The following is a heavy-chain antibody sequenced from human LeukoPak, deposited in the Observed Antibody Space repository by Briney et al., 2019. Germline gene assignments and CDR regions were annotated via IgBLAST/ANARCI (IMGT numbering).Heavy chain of an antibody. J-gene: IGHJ4*02. D-gene: IGHD2-2*01. V-gene: IGHV1-2*02. Sequence: ASVTVSCKASGYTFTGYYIHWVRQAPGQGLEWMGWINPNNGGTNYAQTFQGRVTMTRDTSISTASMELSRLRSDDSAVYFCARGGDIVVPEGFDHWGQGTLVTVSS. CDR1: GYTFTGYY. CDR2: INPNNGGT. CDR3: ARGGDIVVPEGFDH.